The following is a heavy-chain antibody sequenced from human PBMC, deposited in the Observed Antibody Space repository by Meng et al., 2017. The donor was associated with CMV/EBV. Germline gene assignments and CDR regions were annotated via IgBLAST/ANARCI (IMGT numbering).Heavy chain of an antibody. CDR2: IRNKANSYTT. CDR3: ARVWRGRWFAP. J-gene: IGHJ5*02. Sequence: ASGFSFTDNYMDWVRLAPGKGLEWVGRIRNKANSYTTEYAASVKGRFTILRDDSKNSVYLQMNSLKTEDTAVYYCARVWRGRWFAPWGQGTLVTVSS. CDR1: GFSFTDNY. D-gene: IGHD2-21*01. V-gene: IGHV3-72*01.